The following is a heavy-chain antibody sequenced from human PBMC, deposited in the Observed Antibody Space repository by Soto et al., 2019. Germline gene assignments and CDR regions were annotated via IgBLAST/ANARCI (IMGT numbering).Heavy chain of an antibody. J-gene: IGHJ6*03. CDR2: ISAYNGNT. D-gene: IGHD4-4*01. Sequence: ASVKVSCKASGYTFTSYGISWVRQAPGQGLEWMGWISAYNGNTNYAQKLQGRVTMTTDTSTSTAYMELRSLRSDDTAVYYCARDLFSNYGVKNYYYHYYMDVWGKGTTVTVSS. CDR3: ARDLFSNYGVKNYYYHYYMDV. CDR1: GYTFTSYG. V-gene: IGHV1-18*01.